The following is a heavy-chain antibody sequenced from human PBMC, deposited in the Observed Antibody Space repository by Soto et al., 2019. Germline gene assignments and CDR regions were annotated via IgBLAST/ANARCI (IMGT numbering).Heavy chain of an antibody. J-gene: IGHJ3*02. CDR3: ARERWLQPRGGAFDI. D-gene: IGHD5-12*01. V-gene: IGHV3-30-3*01. CDR2: ISYDGSNK. Sequence: QVQLVESGGGVVQPGRSLRLSCAASGFTFSSYAMHWVRQAPGKGLEWVAVISYDGSNKYYADSVKGRFTISRDNSKNTLYLQMTSLRAEDTAVYYCARERWLQPRGGAFDIWGQGTMVTVSS. CDR1: GFTFSSYA.